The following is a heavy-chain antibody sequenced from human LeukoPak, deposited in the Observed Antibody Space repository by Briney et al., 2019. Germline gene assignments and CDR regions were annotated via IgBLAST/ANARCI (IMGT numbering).Heavy chain of an antibody. CDR2: DYCGGNT. Sequence: SETLSLTCSFSGGSLSGYYWSWLRQPPGKGLEWIGYDYCGGNTNYDPSLKRRVTISVDTSKNQFSLTLTSVTAADTAVYFCARDHSGSLDSWGQGILVTVSS. CDR3: ARDHSGSLDS. J-gene: IGHJ4*02. V-gene: IGHV4-59*01. D-gene: IGHD3-10*01. CDR1: GGSLSGYY.